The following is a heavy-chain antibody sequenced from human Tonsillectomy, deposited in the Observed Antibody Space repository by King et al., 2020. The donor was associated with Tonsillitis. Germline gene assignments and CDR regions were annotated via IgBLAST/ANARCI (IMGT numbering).Heavy chain of an antibody. CDR3: AREYYGSAFDI. J-gene: IGHJ3*02. Sequence: VQLQESGPGLVKPSETLSLTCTVSGGSMSTYYCNWIRQPPGKGLEWIGNIYDSGTTDYNPSLKSRVTMSVDTSKNQFSLKLKSVTAADTAVYYCAREYYGSAFDIWGQGTMVTVSS. CDR1: GGSMSTYY. CDR2: IYDSGTT. V-gene: IGHV4-59*01. D-gene: IGHD3-10*01.